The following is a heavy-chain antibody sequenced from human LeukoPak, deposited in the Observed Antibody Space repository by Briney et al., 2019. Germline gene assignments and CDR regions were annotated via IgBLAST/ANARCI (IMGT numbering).Heavy chain of an antibody. CDR2: ISAYNGNT. J-gene: IGHJ4*02. D-gene: IGHD3-22*01. CDR1: GYTFTSYG. Sequence: ASVKVSCKASGYTFTSYGISWVRQAPGQGLEWMGWISAYNGNTNYAQELQGRVTMTRNTSISTAYMELSSLRSEDTAVYYCARGRSSSSGYFPNDYWGQGTLVTVSS. CDR3: ARGRSSSSGYFPNDY. V-gene: IGHV1-18*01.